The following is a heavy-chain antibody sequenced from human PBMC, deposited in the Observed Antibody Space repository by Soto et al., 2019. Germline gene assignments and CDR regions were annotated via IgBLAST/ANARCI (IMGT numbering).Heavy chain of an antibody. Sequence: PSETLSLTCTVSAGSFISGGYYWSWIRQHPGKGLEWIGYIYYSWSTYYNPSLKSRVTISVDTSKNQFSLKLCSLTDADKAVYYCARDRTVTRSRYYYYYGMEVWRQGTTVTV. D-gene: IGHD4-17*01. CDR2: IYYSWST. V-gene: IGHV4-31*03. CDR1: AGSFISGGYY. CDR3: ARDRTVTRSRYYYYYGMEV. J-gene: IGHJ6*01.